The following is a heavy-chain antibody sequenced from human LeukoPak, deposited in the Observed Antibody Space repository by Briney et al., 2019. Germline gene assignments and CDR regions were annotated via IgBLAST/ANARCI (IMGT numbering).Heavy chain of an antibody. V-gene: IGHV3-66*04. D-gene: IGHD6-13*01. CDR1: GFTVSSNY. CDR3: AKHGVGGQQGAFDY. CDR2: IYSGGST. Sequence: GGSLRLSCAASGFTVSSNYMSWVRQAPGKGLEWVSVIYSGGSTYYADSVKGRFTISRDNSKNTLYLQMNSLRAEDTAVYYCAKHGVGGQQGAFDYWGQGTLVTVSS. J-gene: IGHJ4*02.